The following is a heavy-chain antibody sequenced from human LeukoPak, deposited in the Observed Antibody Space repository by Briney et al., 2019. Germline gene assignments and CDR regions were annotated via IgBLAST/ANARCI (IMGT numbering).Heavy chain of an antibody. Sequence: GGSLRLSCAASGFTFTGYTMNWVRQAPGKGLEWVSSISSSSTYIYYADSVKGRFTISRDNAKNSLYLQMNSLRAEDTAVYYCARGFSPAAVLAILAYWGQGTLVTVSS. CDR3: ARGFSPAAVLAILAY. V-gene: IGHV3-21*01. J-gene: IGHJ4*02. CDR1: GFTFTGYT. D-gene: IGHD2-21*01. CDR2: ISSSSTYI.